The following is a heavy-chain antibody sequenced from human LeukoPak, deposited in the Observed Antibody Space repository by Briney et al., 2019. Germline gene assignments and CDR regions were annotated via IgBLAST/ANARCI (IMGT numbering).Heavy chain of an antibody. V-gene: IGHV1-69*04. Sequence: GASVKVSCKASGGTFISYAISWVRQAPGQGLEWMGRIIPVLGIANYAQKFQGRVTITADKSTSTAYMELSSLRSEDTAVYYCARDRGSRQQLVRDYYYYYGMDVWGQGTTVTVSS. CDR1: GGTFISYA. D-gene: IGHD6-13*01. CDR3: ARDRGSRQQLVRDYYYYYGMDV. J-gene: IGHJ6*02. CDR2: IIPVLGIA.